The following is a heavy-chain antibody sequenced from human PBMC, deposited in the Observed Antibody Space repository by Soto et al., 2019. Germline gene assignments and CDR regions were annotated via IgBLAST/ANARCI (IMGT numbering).Heavy chain of an antibody. Sequence: GGSLRLSCAASGFTVSSNYMSWVRQAPGKGLEWVSVIYSGGSTYYADSVKGRFTISRHNSKNTLYLQMNSLRAEDTAVYYCAREGRVDYGDYVRYFDYWGQGTLVTVSS. J-gene: IGHJ4*02. CDR2: IYSGGST. V-gene: IGHV3-53*04. CDR3: AREGRVDYGDYVRYFDY. D-gene: IGHD4-17*01. CDR1: GFTVSSNY.